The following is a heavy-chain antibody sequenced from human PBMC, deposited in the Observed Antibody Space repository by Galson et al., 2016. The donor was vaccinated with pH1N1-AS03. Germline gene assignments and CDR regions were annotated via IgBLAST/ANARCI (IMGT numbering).Heavy chain of an antibody. V-gene: IGHV1-3*01. Sequence: SVKVSCKASGYTFTNYAVHWVRQAPGQRPEWMGWINADNTDTKYSQKFQDRVTITRDTFATTAYMELSSLRSEDTAVYYCARTNYYHSSGDYWRQGNLVTVSS. J-gene: IGHJ4*02. CDR3: ARTNYYHSSGDY. D-gene: IGHD3-22*01. CDR2: INADNTDT. CDR1: GYTFTNYA.